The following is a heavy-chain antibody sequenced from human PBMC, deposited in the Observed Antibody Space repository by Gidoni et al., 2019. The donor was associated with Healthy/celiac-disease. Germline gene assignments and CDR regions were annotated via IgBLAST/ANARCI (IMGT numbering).Heavy chain of an antibody. V-gene: IGHV4-59*01. D-gene: IGHD6-25*01. CDR2: IYYSGST. CDR3: ARVSATFDP. Sequence: QVQLQESGPGLVKPSETLSLTCTVPGGSISSYYWSWIRQPPGKGLEWIGYIYYSGSTNYNPSLKSRVTISVDTSKNQFSLKLSSVTAADTAVYYCARVSATFDPWGQGTLVTVSS. J-gene: IGHJ5*02. CDR1: GGSISSYY.